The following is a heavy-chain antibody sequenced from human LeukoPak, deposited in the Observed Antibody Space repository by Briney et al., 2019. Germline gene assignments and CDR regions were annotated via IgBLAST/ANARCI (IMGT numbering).Heavy chain of an antibody. V-gene: IGHV4-59*01. Sequence: SETLSLTCTVSGGSITGYYWSWIRQPPGKGLEYIGYVYYSGTTNYNPSLKGRITISVDTSKNQLSLNLSSVTAADTALYYCARTVRPGYYFDSWGQGTLVAVSS. CDR3: ARTVRPGYYFDS. J-gene: IGHJ4*02. D-gene: IGHD4-17*01. CDR2: VYYSGTT. CDR1: GGSITGYY.